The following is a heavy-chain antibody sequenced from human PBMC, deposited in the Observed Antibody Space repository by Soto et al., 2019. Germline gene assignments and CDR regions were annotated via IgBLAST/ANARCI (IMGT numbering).Heavy chain of an antibody. V-gene: IGHV2-70*01. CDR3: ARAIIAAAGAPIDY. CDR1: GFSLSTSGMC. J-gene: IGHJ4*02. Sequence: SGPTLVNPTQTLTLTCTFSGFSLSTSGMCVSWIRQPPGKALKWLALIDWDDDKYYSTSLKTSFTISKDTSKTQVVLTMTNMDPVDTATYYCARAIIAAAGAPIDYWGQGALVTVSS. D-gene: IGHD6-13*01. CDR2: IDWDDDK.